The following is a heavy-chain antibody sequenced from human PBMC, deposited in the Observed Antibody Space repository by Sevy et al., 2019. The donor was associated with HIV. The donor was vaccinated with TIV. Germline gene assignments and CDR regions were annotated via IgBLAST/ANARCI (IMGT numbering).Heavy chain of an antibody. CDR1: GFPFRDSW. Sequence: GGSLRLSCTASGFPFRDSWMTWVRQAPGKGLEWVANIKQEGTEKQYVDSMKGRFTISRDNAKNTLYLQMDSLRVDDTAVYFCARELGGSLICDYRGQGALVTVSS. V-gene: IGHV3-7*01. CDR2: IKQEGTEK. D-gene: IGHD1-26*01. CDR3: ARELGGSLICDY. J-gene: IGHJ4*02.